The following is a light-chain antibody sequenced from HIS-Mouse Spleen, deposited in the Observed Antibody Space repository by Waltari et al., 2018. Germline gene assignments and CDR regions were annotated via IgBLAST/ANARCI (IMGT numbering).Light chain of an antibody. J-gene: IGKJ2*01. CDR2: WAS. CDR1: QSVLKSSNNKND. Sequence: DIVMTQSPDSLAVSLGERATINCKPSQSVLKSSNNKNDLAWYQQKPGQHPKLLIYWASTRDSGVPDRFSGSGSGTDFTLTISSLQAEDVAVYYCQQYYSTPYTFGQGTKLEIK. V-gene: IGKV4-1*01. CDR3: QQYYSTPYT.